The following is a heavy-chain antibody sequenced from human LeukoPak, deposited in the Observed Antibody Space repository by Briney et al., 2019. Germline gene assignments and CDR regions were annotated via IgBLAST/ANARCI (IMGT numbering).Heavy chain of an antibody. D-gene: IGHD3-16*01. V-gene: IGHV3-21*06. CDR3: VRDFAFGFCNTTTCRYPFDS. CDR2: MSTSSTYI. CDR1: GFNFRGYN. J-gene: IGHJ4*02. Sequence: GGSLRLSCAASGFNFRGYNMNWVRQAPGKGLEWVSSMSTSSTYIYYADSIKGRFTISRDDARCLLYLQMDSLRAEDTAVYYCVRDFAFGFCNTTTCRYPFDSWGQGTLVTVSS.